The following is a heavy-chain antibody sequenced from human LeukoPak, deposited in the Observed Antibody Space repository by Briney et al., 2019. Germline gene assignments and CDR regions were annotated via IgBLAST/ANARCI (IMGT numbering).Heavy chain of an antibody. CDR1: GFTFSSYA. CDR2: ISGSGGST. Sequence: PGGSPRLSCAASGFTFSSYAMSWVRQAPGKGLEWVSAISGSGGSTYYADSVKGRFTIFRDNSKNTLYLQMNSLRAEDTAVYYCAKANDYVWGSYRRGDYFDYWGQGTLVTVSS. D-gene: IGHD3-16*02. V-gene: IGHV3-23*01. J-gene: IGHJ4*02. CDR3: AKANDYVWGSYRRGDYFDY.